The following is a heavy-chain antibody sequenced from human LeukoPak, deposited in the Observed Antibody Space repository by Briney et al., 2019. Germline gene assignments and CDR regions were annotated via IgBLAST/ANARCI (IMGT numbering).Heavy chain of an antibody. Sequence: GGSLRLSCAAAGFTFSTYAIHWVRLAPGKRLEYVSAISSSGGSTYYANSVKGRFTISRDNSKNTVYLQMGSLRAEDMAVYYCARAYYSGNSDFGYWGQGTLVTVSS. CDR3: ARAYYSGNSDFGY. D-gene: IGHD4-23*01. J-gene: IGHJ4*02. V-gene: IGHV3-64*01. CDR1: GFTFSTYA. CDR2: ISSSGGST.